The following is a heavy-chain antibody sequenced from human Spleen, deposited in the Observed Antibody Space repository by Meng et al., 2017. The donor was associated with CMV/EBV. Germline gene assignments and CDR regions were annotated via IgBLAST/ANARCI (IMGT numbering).Heavy chain of an antibody. V-gene: IGHV3-7*01. CDR1: GFTFSRYW. CDR3: ARDGRGWYGGFDS. J-gene: IGHJ4*02. D-gene: IGHD6-19*01. Sequence: GESLKISCAASGFTFSRYWMSWVRQAPGKGLEWVANIKEDGSEKYYVDSVKGRFTISRDNAKNSLYLQMNSLRAEDTAVYYCARDGRGWYGGFDSWGQGTLVTVSS. CDR2: IKEDGSEK.